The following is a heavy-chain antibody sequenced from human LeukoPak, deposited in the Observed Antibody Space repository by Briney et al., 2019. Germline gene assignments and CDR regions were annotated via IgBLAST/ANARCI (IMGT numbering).Heavy chain of an antibody. J-gene: IGHJ6*03. Sequence: ASVKVSCKASKYTFTAYYVHWVRQAPGQGLEWMGWINPYSGDTNHAQKFQGRVTMTRDTSISTAYMELSRLTSDDTAVYYCARDRLLAATRNYYYYYMDVWGKGTTVTVSS. D-gene: IGHD2-15*01. CDR3: ARDRLLAATRNYYYYYMDV. CDR2: INPYSGDT. CDR1: KYTFTAYY. V-gene: IGHV1-2*02.